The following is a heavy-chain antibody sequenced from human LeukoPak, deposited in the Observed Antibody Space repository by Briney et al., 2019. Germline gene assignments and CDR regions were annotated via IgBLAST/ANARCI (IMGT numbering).Heavy chain of an antibody. V-gene: IGHV4-4*02. D-gene: IGHD3-9*01. J-gene: IGHJ6*02. CDR2: IYHSGST. Sequence: PSGTLSLPCAVSGGSLSSSNWWSWVRQPPGKGLEWIGEIYHSGSTNYNPSLKSRVTISVDKSKNQFSLKLSSVTAADTAVYYCARGYYDILTGYSSLYYYYYGMDVWGQGTTVTVSS. CDR3: ARGYYDILTGYSSLYYYYYGMDV. CDR1: GGSLSSSNW.